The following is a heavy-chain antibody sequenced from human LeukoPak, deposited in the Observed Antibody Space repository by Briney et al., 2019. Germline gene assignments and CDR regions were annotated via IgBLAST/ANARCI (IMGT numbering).Heavy chain of an antibody. V-gene: IGHV3-74*01. CDR2: INSDGGST. CDR3: ARGLTAVAVDY. Sequence: GGSLRLSCAASGFTFSSYWMHWVRQAPGKGLVWVSRINSDGGSTSYADSVKGRFTIPRDNAKNTLYLQVNSLRAEDTALYYCARGLTAVAVDYWGQGTLVTVSS. D-gene: IGHD6-19*01. CDR1: GFTFSSYW. J-gene: IGHJ4*02.